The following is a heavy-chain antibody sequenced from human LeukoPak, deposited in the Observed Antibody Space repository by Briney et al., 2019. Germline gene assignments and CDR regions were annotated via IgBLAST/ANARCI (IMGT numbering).Heavy chain of an antibody. V-gene: IGHV3-7*04. D-gene: IGHD6-6*01. CDR2: IKQDGSEK. J-gene: IGHJ3*02. Sequence: GALRLSCAASGFTFSSYWMSWVRQAPGKGLEWVANIKQDGSEKYYVDSVKGRFTISRDSAKNSLYLQMDSLRAEDTAVYYCARGGIITSYAFEIWGQGAMVTVSS. CDR1: GFTFSSYW. CDR3: ARGGIITSYAFEI.